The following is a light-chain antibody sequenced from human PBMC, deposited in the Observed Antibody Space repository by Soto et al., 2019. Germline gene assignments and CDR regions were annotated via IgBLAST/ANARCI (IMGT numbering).Light chain of an antibody. V-gene: IGKV3-15*01. J-gene: IGKJ1*01. Sequence: EIVMTQSPATLSVSPGERVTLSCRASQSINNNLAWYQKKPGQPPRLLIYGASTRATTVPATFSGSGSGTEFSLTSSSLQSEDVAVYYCQHYHNWPRTFGQGTKVDIK. CDR2: GAS. CDR3: QHYHNWPRT. CDR1: QSINNN.